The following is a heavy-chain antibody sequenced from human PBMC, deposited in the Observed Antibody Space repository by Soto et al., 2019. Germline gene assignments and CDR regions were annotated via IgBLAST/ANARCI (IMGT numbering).Heavy chain of an antibody. CDR1: GFTFSTYW. V-gene: IGHV3-7*03. D-gene: IGHD4-4*01. Sequence: EVQLLGSGGGLVQPGGSLRLSCVGSGFTFSTYWMNWVRQAPGKGLEWVANINPDGNVGTYVDSVRGRFTTSRDNAKNTLYLQMNRLRADETAVYFCAGWGGQDYNYWGQGIMVTVSS. CDR3: AGWGGQDYNY. CDR2: INPDGNVG. J-gene: IGHJ4*02.